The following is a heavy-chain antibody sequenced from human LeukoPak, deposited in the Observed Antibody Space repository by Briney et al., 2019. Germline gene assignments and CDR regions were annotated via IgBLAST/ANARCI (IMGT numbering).Heavy chain of an antibody. D-gene: IGHD1-26*01. CDR1: GFTFSSSA. CDR3: AKGGYSGSYSAYEFDY. Sequence: PGGSLRLSCATSGFTFSSSAMRWVRQAPGKGLEWVPAISGSGGSTYYADSVKGRFTISRDNSKNTLYLQMNSLRAEDTAVYYCAKGGYSGSYSAYEFDYWGQGTLVTVSS. J-gene: IGHJ4*02. CDR2: ISGSGGST. V-gene: IGHV3-23*01.